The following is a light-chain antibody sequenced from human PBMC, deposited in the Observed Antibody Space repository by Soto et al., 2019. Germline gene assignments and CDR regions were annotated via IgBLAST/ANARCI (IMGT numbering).Light chain of an antibody. Sequence: EIVLTQSPATLSLSPGERATLSCRASQSVSGYLAWYQQKPGQAPRLLIYDGSHRAAGIPSRFSGSGSGTDFTLTISGLEPEDFAVYYCQQRSNWLISFGRGTKVDIK. CDR1: QSVSGY. CDR3: QQRSNWLIS. J-gene: IGKJ3*01. CDR2: DGS. V-gene: IGKV3-11*01.